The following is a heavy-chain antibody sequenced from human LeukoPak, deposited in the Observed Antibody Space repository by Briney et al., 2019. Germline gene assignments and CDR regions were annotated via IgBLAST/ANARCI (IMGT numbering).Heavy chain of an antibody. V-gene: IGHV4-39*02. J-gene: IGHJ3*02. Sequence: SETLSLTCTVSGDSISSSSYYWGWIRQPPGKGLEWIGSIYYSGSTHYNPSLKSRVTISVDTSKNQFSLKLSPVTAADTAVYYCAREVVPAVIDAFDIWGQGTMVTVSS. CDR2: IYYSGST. CDR3: AREVVPAVIDAFDI. D-gene: IGHD2-2*01. CDR1: GDSISSSSYY.